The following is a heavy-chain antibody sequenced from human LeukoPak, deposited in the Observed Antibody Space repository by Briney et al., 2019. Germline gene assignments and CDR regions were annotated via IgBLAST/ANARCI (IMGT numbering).Heavy chain of an antibody. CDR2: IYSSDYM. Sequence: GGSLRLSCAASGFTFSSYEMNWVRQAPGKGLEWVSIIYSSDYMYYADSVKGRFTISRDNSKNTLYLQMNSLRVEDSAVYYCATERPDSRVLDYWGQGLVVTVSS. CDR1: GFTFSSYE. CDR3: ATERPDSRVLDY. V-gene: IGHV3-66*01. D-gene: IGHD3-10*01. J-gene: IGHJ4*02.